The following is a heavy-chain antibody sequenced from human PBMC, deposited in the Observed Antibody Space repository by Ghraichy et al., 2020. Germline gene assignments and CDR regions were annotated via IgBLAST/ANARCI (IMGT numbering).Heavy chain of an antibody. D-gene: IGHD2-2*01. CDR2: IYSGGTA. V-gene: IGHV3-53*01. J-gene: IGHJ4*02. Sequence: GGSLRLSCAASGFTVSSNYMSWVRQAPGKGLEWVSVIYSGGTAHYADSVKGRFTISRDNSKNTVYLQMNSLRAEDTAVYYCARDFSGCSSTSCYQWGQGTLVTVSS. CDR1: GFTVSSNY. CDR3: ARDFSGCSSTSCYQ.